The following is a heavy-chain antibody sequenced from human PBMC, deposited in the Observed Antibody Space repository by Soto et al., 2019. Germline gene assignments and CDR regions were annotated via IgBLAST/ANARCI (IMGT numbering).Heavy chain of an antibody. CDR3: ARGYCSSTSCFRGYSSSWYVPFDY. CDR2: ISAYNGNT. V-gene: IGHV1-18*04. J-gene: IGHJ4*02. D-gene: IGHD2-2*01. Sequence: ASVKVSCKASGFTFTSYGISWVRQAPGQGLEWMGWISAYNGNTNYAQKLQGRVTMTTDTSTSTAYMELRSLRSDDTAVYYCARGYCSSTSCFRGYSSSWYVPFDYWGQGTLVTVSS. CDR1: GFTFTSYG.